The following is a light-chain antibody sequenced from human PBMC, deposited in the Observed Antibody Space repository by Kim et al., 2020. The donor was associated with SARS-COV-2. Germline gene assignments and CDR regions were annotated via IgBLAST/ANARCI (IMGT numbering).Light chain of an antibody. Sequence: GSEGGKVSITCRASRSGSGWLAWYQQRPGSSPKVLIYDAFTLGSGVPSGFRGSGSGTEFTLTISSLQPEDFATCYCERNDEDPWTFGEGTK. V-gene: IGKV1-5*01. CDR3: ERNDEDPWT. CDR1: RSGSGW. J-gene: IGKJ1*01. CDR2: DAF.